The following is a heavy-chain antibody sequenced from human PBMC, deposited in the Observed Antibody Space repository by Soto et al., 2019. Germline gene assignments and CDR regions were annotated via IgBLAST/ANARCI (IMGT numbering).Heavy chain of an antibody. Sequence: ASVKVSCKASGYTFTAYHMHWVRQAPGQGLEWVGIINPSVGTANYAQKFQGRVAMTWDTSTTTVYMELSSLRSDDTAVYYCARAPYSSTYFHFEFWGEGTQVKVSS. CDR2: INPSVGTA. CDR1: GYTFTAYH. V-gene: IGHV1-46*01. D-gene: IGHD6-6*01. CDR3: ARAPYSSTYFHFEF. J-gene: IGHJ4*02.